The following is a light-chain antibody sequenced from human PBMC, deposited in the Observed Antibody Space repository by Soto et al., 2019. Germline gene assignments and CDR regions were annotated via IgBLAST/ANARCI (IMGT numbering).Light chain of an antibody. CDR2: GNN. CDR3: QSYDNSLSGPVV. J-gene: IGLJ2*01. CDR1: NSNIGAGYD. Sequence: QAVVTQPPSVSGAPGQKVTISCTGSNSNIGAGYDVHWYQQLPGTAPKLLIYGNNNRPSGVPDRFSGSKSGTSASLAITGLQAEDEADYYCQSYDNSLSGPVVFGGGTKVTVL. V-gene: IGLV1-40*01.